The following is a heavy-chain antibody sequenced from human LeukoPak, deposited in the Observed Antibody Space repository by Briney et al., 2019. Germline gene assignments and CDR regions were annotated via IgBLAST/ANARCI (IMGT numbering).Heavy chain of an antibody. CDR2: IIPIFGTA. CDR3: ARDNYAGANWFDP. V-gene: IGHV1-69*05. CDR1: GGTFSGYA. J-gene: IGHJ5*02. D-gene: IGHD1-7*01. Sequence: SVKVSCKASGGTFSGYAISWVRQAPGQGLEWMGGIIPIFGTADYAQKFEGRVTITTDESTSTAYMELSSLRSEDTAVYYCARDNYAGANWFDPWGQGTLVTVSS.